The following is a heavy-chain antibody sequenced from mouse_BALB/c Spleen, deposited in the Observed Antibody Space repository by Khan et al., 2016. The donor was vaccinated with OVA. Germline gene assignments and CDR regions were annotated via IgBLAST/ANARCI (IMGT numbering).Heavy chain of an antibody. Sequence: QVQLQQSGPDLVKPGASVKMSCKASGYPFGDYLLSGVKLKRGKGLEWIGKIYPGRGTTYYKENFKGKATLTADKSSNTAYLHLSSLTSEDSAVYFCARSYDGAWFAYWGQGTLVTVS. CDR2: IYPGRGTT. J-gene: IGHJ3*01. CDR3: ARSYDGAWFAY. D-gene: IGHD1-1*01. V-gene: IGHV1-77*01. CDR1: GYPFGDYL.